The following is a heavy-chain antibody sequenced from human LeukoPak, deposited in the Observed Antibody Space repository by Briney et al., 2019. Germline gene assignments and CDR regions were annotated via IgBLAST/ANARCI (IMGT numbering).Heavy chain of an antibody. D-gene: IGHD1-26*01. Sequence: GGSLRLSCAGSRFTFTSYWMSWVRQAPGKGLEWVANINYDGSEKYYIDSVKGRFTISRDNAKNSLFLQMNSLRAEDTAVYYCARVRVGGTNYFDSWGQGTLVTVSS. CDR3: ARVRVGGTNYFDS. CDR1: RFTFTSYW. J-gene: IGHJ4*02. V-gene: IGHV3-7*04. CDR2: INYDGSEK.